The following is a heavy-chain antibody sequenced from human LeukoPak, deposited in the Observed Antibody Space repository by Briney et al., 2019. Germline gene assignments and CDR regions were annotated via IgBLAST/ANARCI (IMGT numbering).Heavy chain of an antibody. CDR3: AKTSEAVGATTLGY. D-gene: IGHD1-26*01. Sequence: PGGSLRLSCAASGFTFSSHGMHWVRQAPGKGLEWVAVISYDGSNKYYADSVKGRFTISRDNSKNTLYLQMNSLRAEDTAVYYCAKTSEAVGATTLGYWGQGTLVTVSS. CDR2: ISYDGSNK. CDR1: GFTFSSHG. V-gene: IGHV3-30*18. J-gene: IGHJ4*02.